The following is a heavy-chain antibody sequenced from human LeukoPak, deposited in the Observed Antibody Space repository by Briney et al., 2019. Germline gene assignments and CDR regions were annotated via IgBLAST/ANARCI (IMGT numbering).Heavy chain of an antibody. J-gene: IGHJ3*02. CDR2: IYYSGST. Sequence: SETLSLTCTVSGGSISSGGYYWSWIRQHPGKGLEWIGYIYYSGSTYYNPSLKSRVTISVDTSKNQFSLKLSSVTAADTAVYYCARDSRVIGYYGAPDAFDIWGQGTMVTVSS. CDR3: ARDSRVIGYYGAPDAFDI. V-gene: IGHV4-31*03. D-gene: IGHD4-17*01. CDR1: GGSISSGGYY.